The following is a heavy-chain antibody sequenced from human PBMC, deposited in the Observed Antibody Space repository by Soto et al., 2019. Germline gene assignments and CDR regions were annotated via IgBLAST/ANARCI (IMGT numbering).Heavy chain of an antibody. CDR3: ARRGYSGYLPPYYYGMDV. CDR1: GGTFSSYA. D-gene: IGHD5-12*01. J-gene: IGHJ6*02. V-gene: IGHV1-69*06. CDR2: IIPIFGTA. Sequence: QVQLVQSGAEVKKPGSSVKVSCKASGGTFSSYAISWVRQAPGQGLEWMGGIIPIFGTANYAQKFQGRVTITADKSTSTAYMELSSLRSEDTAVYYCARRGYSGYLPPYYYGMDVWGQGTTVTVSS.